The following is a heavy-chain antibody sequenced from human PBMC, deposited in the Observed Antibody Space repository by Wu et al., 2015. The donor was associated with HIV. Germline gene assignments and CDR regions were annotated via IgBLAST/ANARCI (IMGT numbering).Heavy chain of an antibody. Sequence: QVQLVQSGAEVKKPGASVKVSCKTSGYTFTGYYIHWVRQAPGQGLEWMGWLNPNTGGTRYAQNFQGRVTMTRDTSITTVYMELNSLRSDDTAVYYCARGEAVAGRGGWFDPWGQGTQVTVSS. V-gene: IGHV1-2*02. CDR1: GYTFTGYY. CDR2: LNPNTGGT. D-gene: IGHD6-19*01. CDR3: ARGEAVAGRGGWFDP. J-gene: IGHJ5*02.